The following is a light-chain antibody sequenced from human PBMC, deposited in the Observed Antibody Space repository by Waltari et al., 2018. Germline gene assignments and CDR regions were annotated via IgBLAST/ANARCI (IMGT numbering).Light chain of an antibody. CDR3: MQALQTPG. CDR2: LAS. CDR1: QSLLHSTGYNY. V-gene: IGKV2-28*01. J-gene: IGKJ5*01. Sequence: DIVMTKSPLSLSVTPGEPASISCRSNQSLLHSTGYNYLDWYLQKPGQSPLLLISLASKRAAVVPDRFSGSGSGTDFTLKISRVEAEDVGVYYCMQALQTPGFGQGTRLEI.